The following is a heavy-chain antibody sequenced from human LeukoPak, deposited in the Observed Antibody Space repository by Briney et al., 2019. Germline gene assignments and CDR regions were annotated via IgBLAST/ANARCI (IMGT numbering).Heavy chain of an antibody. D-gene: IGHD4-17*01. V-gene: IGHV3-7*01. Sequence: NIKAHAPENHYLDSLRGRFTISRDNSKDSLYLQINSLRAEDTAVYYCARERLYGASALDYWGQGTVVTVSS. J-gene: IGHJ4*02. CDR3: ARERLYGASALDY. CDR2: IKAHAPEN.